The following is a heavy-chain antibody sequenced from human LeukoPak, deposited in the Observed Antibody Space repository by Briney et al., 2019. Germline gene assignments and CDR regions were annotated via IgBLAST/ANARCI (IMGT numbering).Heavy chain of an antibody. CDR1: GFTFSDYY. CDR2: ISSSGSTI. CDR3: ARAMSTFGGVRNYFDS. Sequence: KSGGSLRLSCAASGFTFSDYYMSWIRQAPGKGLEWVSYISSSGSTIYYADSVKGRFTISRDNAKSSLDLEMNSLRAEDTAVYYCARAMSTFGGVRNYFDSWGQGTLVTVSS. J-gene: IGHJ4*02. V-gene: IGHV3-11*01. D-gene: IGHD3-16*01.